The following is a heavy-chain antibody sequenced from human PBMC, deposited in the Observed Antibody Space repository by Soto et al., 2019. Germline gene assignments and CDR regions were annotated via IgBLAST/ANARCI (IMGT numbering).Heavy chain of an antibody. J-gene: IGHJ5*02. V-gene: IGHV3-23*01. CDR3: ARDPGIAVAVSNWFDP. CDR2: ISSNGAGT. CDR1: GFTFSKYA. D-gene: IGHD6-19*01. Sequence: GSLRLSCAASGFTFSKYAMTWARQAPGKGLEWVSAISSNGAGTYYVDSVKGRFTVSRDNSKNTLYLQMNSLRAEDTAVYYCARDPGIAVAVSNWFDPWGQGTLVTVSS.